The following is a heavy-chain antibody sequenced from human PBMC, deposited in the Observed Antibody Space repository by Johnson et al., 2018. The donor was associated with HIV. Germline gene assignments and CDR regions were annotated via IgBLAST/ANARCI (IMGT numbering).Heavy chain of an antibody. V-gene: IGHV3-66*02. CDR1: GFTFHEYD. Sequence: VQLVESGGSVVRPGVSLRLSCAASGFTFHEYDMSWVRQAPGKGLESVSVVYSGGTTHYADSVKGRSTISRDNSKNTLYLQMNSLRAEDTAVYYCAKSDYPGIAVAGSAYDDAFDIWGQGTMFTVSS. J-gene: IGHJ3*02. CDR2: VYSGGTT. D-gene: IGHD6-19*01. CDR3: AKSDYPGIAVAGSAYDDAFDI.